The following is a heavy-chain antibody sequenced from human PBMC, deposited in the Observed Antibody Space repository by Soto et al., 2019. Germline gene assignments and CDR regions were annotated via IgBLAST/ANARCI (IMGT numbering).Heavy chain of an antibody. D-gene: IGHD4-17*01. CDR1: GFTFSSYS. V-gene: IGHV3-48*04. J-gene: IGHJ4*02. Sequence: GGSLRLSCAASGFTFSSYSMNWIRQAPGKGLEWVSYISSSGSIKYYADSVRGRFTISRDNAENSLHLQMNSLYADDTAVYYCAREPGSYAFDSWGQGTLVTVSS. CDR2: ISSSGSIK. CDR3: AREPGSYAFDS.